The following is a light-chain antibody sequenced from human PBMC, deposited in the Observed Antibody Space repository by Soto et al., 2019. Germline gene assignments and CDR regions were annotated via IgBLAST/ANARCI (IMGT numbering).Light chain of an antibody. CDR2: DSS. J-gene: IGKJ4*01. V-gene: IGKV3-11*01. CDR3: QQRGSWPLT. CDR1: QSVFTY. Sequence: EIVLTQSPATLSLSPGERATLSCRASQSVFTYLSWYQQRPGQAPRLLIYDSSKRATGIPPRFCGSGSGTDFTLTISSLEPEDFAVYYCQQRGSWPLTFGGGTKVEIK.